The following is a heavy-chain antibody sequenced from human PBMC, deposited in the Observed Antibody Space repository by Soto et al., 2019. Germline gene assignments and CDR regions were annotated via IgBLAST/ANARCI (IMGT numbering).Heavy chain of an antibody. V-gene: IGHV1-24*01. CDR2: FDPEDGET. Sequence: QVQLVQSGAEVKKPGASVKVSCKVSGYTLTELSMHWVRQAPGKGLEWMGGFDPEDGETIYAQKFQGRVTMTEDTSTDTAYMELSSPRSEDTAVYYCATVAVVAATSHDAFDIWGQGTMVTVSS. J-gene: IGHJ3*02. D-gene: IGHD2-15*01. CDR1: GYTLTELS. CDR3: ATVAVVAATSHDAFDI.